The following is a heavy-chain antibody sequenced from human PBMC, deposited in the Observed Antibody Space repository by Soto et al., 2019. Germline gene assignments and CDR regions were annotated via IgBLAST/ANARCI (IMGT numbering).Heavy chain of an antibody. Sequence: SLRVSCGASGFTVSNYAMSWVRQAPGKGLEWVSSISGSGGSTHYADSVKGRFTISRDNSKNTLYLQMNSLRAEDTAVYYCAKEDVGGYYYSGLWGQGTLVTVSS. CDR2: ISGSGGST. V-gene: IGHV3-23*01. CDR1: GFTVSNYA. CDR3: AKEDVGGYYYSGL. D-gene: IGHD1-26*01. J-gene: IGHJ4*02.